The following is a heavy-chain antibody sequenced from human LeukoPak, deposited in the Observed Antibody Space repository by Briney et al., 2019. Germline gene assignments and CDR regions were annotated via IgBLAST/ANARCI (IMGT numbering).Heavy chain of an antibody. CDR1: GASISSYY. Sequence: SETLSLTCTVSGASISSYYWSWIRQPPGKGLEWIGYIYYSGSTNYNPSLKSRVTISVDASKNQFSLKLSSVTAADTAVYYCARDRAPYCSGGSCLWHWGQGTLATVSS. CDR2: IYYSGST. D-gene: IGHD2-15*01. V-gene: IGHV4-59*01. J-gene: IGHJ1*01. CDR3: ARDRAPYCSGGSCLWH.